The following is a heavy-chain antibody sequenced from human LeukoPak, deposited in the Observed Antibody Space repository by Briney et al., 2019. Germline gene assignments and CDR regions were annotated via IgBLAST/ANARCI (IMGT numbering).Heavy chain of an antibody. D-gene: IGHD3-10*01. Sequence: GGSLRLSYAASGFTVSSNYMSWVRQAPGKGLEWVSVIYSGGSTYYADSVKGRFTISRDNSKNTLYLQMNSLRAEDTAVYYCARAGDVWFGELSFWGQGTLVTVSS. CDR3: ARAGDVWFGELSF. CDR1: GFTVSSNY. V-gene: IGHV3-53*01. J-gene: IGHJ4*02. CDR2: IYSGGST.